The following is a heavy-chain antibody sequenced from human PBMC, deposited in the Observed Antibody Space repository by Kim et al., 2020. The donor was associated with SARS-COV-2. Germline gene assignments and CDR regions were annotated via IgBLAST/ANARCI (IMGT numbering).Heavy chain of an antibody. D-gene: IGHD6-13*01. CDR1: GFTFRSYW. V-gene: IGHV3-7*03. J-gene: IGHJ4*02. CDR2: IKEDGSVK. Sequence: GGSLRLSCGVYGFTFRSYWMSWVRQAPGKGLEWVANIKEDGSVKQYVESVKGGFTISRDNARNSLYLQMNSLRADDAVVFYCARDGILSYTSSWDYWGPGSLVTGS. CDR3: ARDGILSYTSSWDY.